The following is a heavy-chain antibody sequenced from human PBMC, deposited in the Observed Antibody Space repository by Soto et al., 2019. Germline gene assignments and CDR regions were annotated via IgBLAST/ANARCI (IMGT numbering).Heavy chain of an antibody. CDR1: GRSIRRVNYY. D-gene: IGHD7-27*01. CDR2: IYYSGST. Sequence: PSLTLSSSCPLSGRSIRRVNYYWSWIRQPPGKGLEWIGYIYYSGSTYYNPSLKSRVTISVDRSKNQFSLKLSSVTAADTAVYYCARVPGPCGQGTLVTVSS. V-gene: IGHV4-30-4*01. J-gene: IGHJ5*02. CDR3: ARVPGP.